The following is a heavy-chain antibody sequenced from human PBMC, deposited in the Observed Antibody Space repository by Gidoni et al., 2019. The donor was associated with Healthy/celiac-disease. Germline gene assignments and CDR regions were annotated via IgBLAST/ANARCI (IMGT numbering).Heavy chain of an antibody. CDR3: ARVLGLSYGATQATDDY. CDR1: GFTFRSYE. D-gene: IGHD1-26*01. V-gene: IGHV3-48*03. J-gene: IGHJ4*02. Sequence: EVQLVASGGGLVQPGGSLRLSCAASGFTFRSYEMNWVRQAPGKGLEWVSYISSSGSTIYYADSVKGRFTISRDNAKNSLYLQMNSLRAEDTAVYYCARVLGLSYGATQATDDYWGQGTLVTVSS. CDR2: ISSSGSTI.